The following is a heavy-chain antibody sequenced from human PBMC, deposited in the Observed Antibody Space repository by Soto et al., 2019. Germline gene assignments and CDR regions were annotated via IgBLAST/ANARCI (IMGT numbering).Heavy chain of an antibody. D-gene: IGHD6-13*01. J-gene: IGHJ4*02. CDR2: INAGNGNT. CDR1: GYTFTSYA. CDR3: ARDPNHIAAAVGYFDY. V-gene: IGHV1-3*01. Sequence: ASVKVSCKASGYTFTSYAMHWVRQAPGQRLEWMGWINAGNGNTKYSQKFQGRVTITRDTSTSTVYMELSSLRSEDTAVYYCARDPNHIAAAVGYFDYWGQGTLVTVSS.